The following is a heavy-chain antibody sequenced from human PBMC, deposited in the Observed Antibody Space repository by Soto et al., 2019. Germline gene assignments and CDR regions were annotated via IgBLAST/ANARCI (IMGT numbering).Heavy chain of an antibody. J-gene: IGHJ6*02. CDR1: GGTFSSYA. CDR2: IIPIFGTA. V-gene: IGHV1-69*01. D-gene: IGHD2-21*02. CDR3: ARRGDCYPPHCYYYGMDV. Sequence: QVQLVQSGAEVKKPGSSVKVSCKASGGTFSSYAISWVRQAPGQGLEWMGGIIPIFGTANYAQKFQGRVTITADESTSTAYMGLSSVRSEDRAVYYCARRGDCYPPHCYYYGMDVWGQGTTVTVSS.